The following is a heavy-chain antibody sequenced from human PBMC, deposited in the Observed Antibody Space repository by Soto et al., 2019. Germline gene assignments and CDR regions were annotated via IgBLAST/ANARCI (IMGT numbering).Heavy chain of an antibody. Sequence: QITLKESGPTLVKPTQTLTLTCTFSGFSLTTRGVGVGWIRQPPGKALECLALIYWDDDKRYSPSLQSRLSSXXXTXXNQVVLTMTNVDPVDTATYYCAHIPNYYQYDWFDPWGQGTLVSVSS. CDR1: GFSLTTRGVG. J-gene: IGHJ5*02. D-gene: IGHD3-16*01. V-gene: IGHV2-5*02. CDR2: IYWDDDK. CDR3: AHIPNYYQYDWFDP.